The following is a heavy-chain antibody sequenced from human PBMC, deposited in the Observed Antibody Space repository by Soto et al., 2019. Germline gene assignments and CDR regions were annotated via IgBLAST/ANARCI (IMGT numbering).Heavy chain of an antibody. J-gene: IGHJ4*02. CDR1: GGSISSYY. V-gene: IGHV4-59*01. D-gene: IGHD3-10*01. CDR2: IYYSGST. Sequence: SETLSLTCTVSGGSISSYYWSWIRQPPGKGLEWIGYIYYSGSTNCNPSLKSRVTISVDTSKNQFSLKLSSVTAADTVVYYCASSLREDYFDYWGQGTLVTVSS. CDR3: ASSLREDYFDY.